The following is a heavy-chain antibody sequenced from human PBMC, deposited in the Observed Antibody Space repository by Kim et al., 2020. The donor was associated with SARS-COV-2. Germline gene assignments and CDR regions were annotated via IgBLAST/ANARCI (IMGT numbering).Heavy chain of an antibody. Sequence: SVKVSCKASGGTFSSYAITWVRQAPGQGLEWMGRIIPILGITNYAQEFQGRVTITADKSTSTGYMEVSRLRTEDTAVYYCGVGSDRLQYYYYCMDVWGQ. CDR3: GVGSDRLQYYYYCMDV. CDR2: IIPILGIT. J-gene: IGHJ6*02. CDR1: GGTFSSYA. V-gene: IGHV1-69*04. D-gene: IGHD1-26*01.